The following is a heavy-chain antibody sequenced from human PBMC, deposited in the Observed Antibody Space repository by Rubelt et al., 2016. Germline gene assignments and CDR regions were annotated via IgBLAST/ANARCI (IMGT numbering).Heavy chain of an antibody. J-gene: IGHJ5*02. CDR1: GGSISSSYY. CDR2: IHYTGST. CDR3: AGRTNWFDP. Sequence: QLQLQESGPGLVKPSETLSLTCTVSGGSISSSYYWGWIRQPPGEGLEWIGSIHYTGSTFYDPSLQSRVTISVDTSKNQFSLKSTSGTAADTAGYYCAGRTNWFDPWGQGTLVTVSS. V-gene: IGHV4-39*01.